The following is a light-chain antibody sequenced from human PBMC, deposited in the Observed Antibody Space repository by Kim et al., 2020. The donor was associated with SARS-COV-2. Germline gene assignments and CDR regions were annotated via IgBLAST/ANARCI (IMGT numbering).Light chain of an antibody. CDR3: QHYIRFPYT. V-gene: IGKV1-5*03. J-gene: IGKJ2*01. CDR2: KAS. Sequence: DIQMTRSPSTLSASVGDRVTITCRASESIDSWLAWYQQKPGKAPRLLIYKASAIEGGVPSRFSGSGSGTEFTLTISSLQPDDFATYYCQHYIRFPYTFGQGTKLEI. CDR1: ESIDSW.